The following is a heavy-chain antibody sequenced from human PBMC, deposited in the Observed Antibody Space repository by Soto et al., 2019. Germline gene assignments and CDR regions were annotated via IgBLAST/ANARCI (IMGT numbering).Heavy chain of an antibody. D-gene: IGHD6-19*01. J-gene: IGHJ6*02. Sequence: GGSLRLSCAASGFTFSSYGMHWVRQAPGKGLEWVAVISYDGSNKYYADSVKGRFTISRDNSKNTLYLQMNSLRAEDAAVYYCAKDEGAGYGMDVWGQGTTATVSS. V-gene: IGHV3-30*18. CDR1: GFTFSSYG. CDR3: AKDEGAGYGMDV. CDR2: ISYDGSNK.